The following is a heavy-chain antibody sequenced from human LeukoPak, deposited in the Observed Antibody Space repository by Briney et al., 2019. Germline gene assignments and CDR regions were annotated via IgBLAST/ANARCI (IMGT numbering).Heavy chain of an antibody. CDR2: ISSSSSTI. Sequence: GGSLRLSCAASGFTFSSYSMNWVRQAPGKGLEWISYISSSSSTIYYADSVKGRFTISRDNAKNSLYLQMDSLRDEDTAVYYCARAGGYGSGSYYNSHNWFDPWGQGTLVTVSS. D-gene: IGHD3-10*01. V-gene: IGHV3-48*02. CDR1: GFTFSSYS. J-gene: IGHJ5*02. CDR3: ARAGGYGSGSYYNSHNWFDP.